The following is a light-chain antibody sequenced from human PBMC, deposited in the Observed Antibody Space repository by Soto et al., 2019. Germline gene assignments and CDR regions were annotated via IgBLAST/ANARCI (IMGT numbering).Light chain of an antibody. CDR2: GAS. CDR3: QQYAGSSPT. V-gene: IGKV3-20*01. J-gene: IGKJ1*01. Sequence: EIVLTQSPGTLSLSPGERATLSCRASQSVGSSFLAWYQQRRGQAPRLLIYGASSRATGIPDRFSGSGSGTDFTLTIRRLQPEDFAVYYCQQYAGSSPTFGQGSKVEI. CDR1: QSVGSSF.